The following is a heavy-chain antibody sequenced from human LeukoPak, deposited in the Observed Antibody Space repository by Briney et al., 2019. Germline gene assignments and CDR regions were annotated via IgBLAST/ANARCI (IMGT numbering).Heavy chain of an antibody. J-gene: IGHJ4*02. D-gene: IGHD3/OR15-3a*01. Sequence: SETLSLTCSVSGYSISSGYYWGWIRQPPGKGLEWIGSIYYSGSTYYNPSLKSRVTISVDTSKNQFSLKLSSVTAADTAVYYCARQTGSGLFILPGGQGTLVTVSS. V-gene: IGHV4-38-2*02. CDR1: GYSISSGYY. CDR2: IYYSGST. CDR3: ARQTGSGLFILP.